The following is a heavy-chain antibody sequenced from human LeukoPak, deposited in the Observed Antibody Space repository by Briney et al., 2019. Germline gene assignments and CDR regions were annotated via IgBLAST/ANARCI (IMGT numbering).Heavy chain of an antibody. CDR2: ISGSGGST. V-gene: IGHV3-23*01. J-gene: IGHJ4*02. Sequence: GGSLSLSCAASGFTFSSYDTCWFCQAPGNGLELVSVISGSGGSTSYADSVKGRFTISRDNSKSTVYLQMNSLRAEDTALYYCAKGGSPSCYSSSYYWGQGTLVTVSS. CDR1: GFTFSSYD. D-gene: IGHD2-2*02. CDR3: AKGGSPSCYSSSYY.